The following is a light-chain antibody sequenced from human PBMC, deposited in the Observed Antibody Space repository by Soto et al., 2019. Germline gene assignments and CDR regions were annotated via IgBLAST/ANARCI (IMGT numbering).Light chain of an antibody. CDR3: MQARPTPPT. CDR1: QSLLDSDGYNY. J-gene: IGKJ3*01. Sequence: EIVMTQSPLFLPVTPGEPASISCRSSQSLLDSDGYNYVDWYLQKPGQSPQLLIYLGSSRASGVPGRFSGSGSGTYFTLEISRVEAEDVGVYYCMQARPTPPTFGPGTTVDIK. CDR2: LGS. V-gene: IGKV2-28*01.